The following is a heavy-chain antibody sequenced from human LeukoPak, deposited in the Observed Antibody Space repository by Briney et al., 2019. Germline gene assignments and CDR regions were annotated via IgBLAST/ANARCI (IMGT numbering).Heavy chain of an antibody. CDR3: ARDSGGYQADY. D-gene: IGHD2-8*02. V-gene: IGHV1-2*06. Sequence: GASVKVSCKASGYTFSGYYIHWVRQAPGQGLEWMGRINPNNGGTNYAQKFQGRVTMTRDTSISTAYMELSRLRSDDTAVYYCARDSGGYQADYWGQGTLVTVSS. J-gene: IGHJ4*02. CDR1: GYTFSGYY. CDR2: INPNNGGT.